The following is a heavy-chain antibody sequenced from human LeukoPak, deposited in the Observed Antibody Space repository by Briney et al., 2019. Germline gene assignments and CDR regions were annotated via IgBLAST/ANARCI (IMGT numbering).Heavy chain of an antibody. J-gene: IGHJ5*02. CDR2: IYYSGST. CDR1: GGSISSSSYY. D-gene: IGHD3-3*01. V-gene: IGHV4-39*01. CDR3: ARVGTIFGVVIIPGHFDP. Sequence: SETLSLTCTVSGGSISSSSYYWGWIRQPPGKGLEWIGSIYYSGSTYYNPSLKSRVTISVDTSKNQFSLKLSSVTAADTAVYHCARVGTIFGVVIIPGHFDPWGQGTLVTVSS.